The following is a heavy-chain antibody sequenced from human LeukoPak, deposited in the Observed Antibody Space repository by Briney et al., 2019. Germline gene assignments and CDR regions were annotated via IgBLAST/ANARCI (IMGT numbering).Heavy chain of an antibody. J-gene: IGHJ4*02. Sequence: PSETLSLTCTVSGDSINSFYWSWIRQPAGKGLEWIGRIYTSGSTNYSPSLKSRVTMSIDTSKNQFSLKLTSVTAADTAVYYCARTPIYYFDNSGYYNWGQGTLVTVSS. D-gene: IGHD3-22*01. V-gene: IGHV4-4*07. CDR3: ARTPIYYFDNSGYYN. CDR2: IYTSGST. CDR1: GDSINSFY.